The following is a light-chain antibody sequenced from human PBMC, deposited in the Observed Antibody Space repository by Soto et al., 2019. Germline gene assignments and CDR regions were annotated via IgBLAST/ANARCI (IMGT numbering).Light chain of an antibody. V-gene: IGKV3-15*01. Sequence: EIVMTQSPATLSVSPGEKATLSCRASQSVSNNLAWFQQKPGQVPRLLIYGASNRATGVSARFSGSGSGTEFTLTISSLQSEDFAVYYCQQYINWPRTFGQGTKVDIK. CDR3: QQYINWPRT. J-gene: IGKJ1*01. CDR2: GAS. CDR1: QSVSNN.